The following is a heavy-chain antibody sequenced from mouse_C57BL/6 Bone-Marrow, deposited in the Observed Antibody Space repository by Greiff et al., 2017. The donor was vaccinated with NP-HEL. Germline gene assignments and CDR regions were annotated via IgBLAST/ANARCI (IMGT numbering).Heavy chain of an antibody. CDR1: GYTFTSYW. CDR3: ARGGGSSAWFAY. Sequence: QVQLQQSGAELVKPGASVKLSCKASGYTFTSYWMHWVKQRPGQGLEWIGMIHPNSGSTNYNEKFKSKATLTVDKSSSTAYMQLSSLTSEDSAVYYCARGGGSSAWFAYWGQGTLVTVSA. D-gene: IGHD1-1*01. CDR2: IHPNSGST. V-gene: IGHV1-64*01. J-gene: IGHJ3*01.